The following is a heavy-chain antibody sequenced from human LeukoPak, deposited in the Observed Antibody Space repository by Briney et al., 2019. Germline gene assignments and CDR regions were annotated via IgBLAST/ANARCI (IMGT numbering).Heavy chain of an antibody. J-gene: IGHJ4*02. Sequence: SLKVSCKASGYTFTGYYMHLVRQAPGQALEWMGRINPNSGGTNYAQKFQGRVTMTRDTSISTAYMELSRLRSDDTAVYYCARVAIYYYDSSTAGRLEDYWGQGTLVTVSS. D-gene: IGHD3-22*01. CDR2: INPNSGGT. V-gene: IGHV1-2*06. CDR3: ARVAIYYYDSSTAGRLEDY. CDR1: GYTFTGYY.